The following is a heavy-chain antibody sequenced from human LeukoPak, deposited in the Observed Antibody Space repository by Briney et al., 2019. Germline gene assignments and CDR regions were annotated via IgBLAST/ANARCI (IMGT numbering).Heavy chain of an antibody. V-gene: IGHV3-33*01. J-gene: IGHJ4*02. Sequence: GGSLRLSCAASGFTFSNHGMHWVRQAPGKGLEWVAVIWYDGSNRYYADSVKGRFTISSDNSKNTLYLEMNSLRADDTAVYYCARDRSAQFLDYWGQGILVTVSS. CDR1: GFTFSNHG. CDR3: ARDRSAQFLDY. CDR2: IWYDGSNR. D-gene: IGHD1-26*01.